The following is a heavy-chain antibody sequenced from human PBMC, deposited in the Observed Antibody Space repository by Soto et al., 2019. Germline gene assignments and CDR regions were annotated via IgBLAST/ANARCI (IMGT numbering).Heavy chain of an antibody. CDR1: GGSFSDYY. V-gene: IGHV4-34*01. CDR2: VNHSGST. Sequence: QVQLQQWGAGLLKPSETLSLTCAVYGGSFSDYYWSWIRQPPGKGLEWIGEVNHSGSTNYNPSLKVRVTVSEAPSMTQSSRKLRLGTAAETPVFYCGSQRTVEGLFDFWARKPWSPSPQ. CDR3: GSQRTVEGLFDF. J-gene: IGHJ4*02. D-gene: IGHD1-1*01.